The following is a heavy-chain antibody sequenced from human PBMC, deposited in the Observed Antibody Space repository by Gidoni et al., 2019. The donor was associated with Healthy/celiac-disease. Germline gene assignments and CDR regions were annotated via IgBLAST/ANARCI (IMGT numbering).Heavy chain of an antibody. V-gene: IGHV3-30*18. CDR3: ANVSPTVTLDY. Sequence: QVPLVESGGGVVQPGRSLRLSCAASGFTFSSYGMHWVRQAPGKGQEWVAVISYDGSNKYYADSVKGRFTISRDNSKNTLYLQMNSLRAEDTAVYYCANVSPTVTLDYWGQGTLVTVSS. CDR1: GFTFSSYG. CDR2: ISYDGSNK. J-gene: IGHJ4*02. D-gene: IGHD4-17*01.